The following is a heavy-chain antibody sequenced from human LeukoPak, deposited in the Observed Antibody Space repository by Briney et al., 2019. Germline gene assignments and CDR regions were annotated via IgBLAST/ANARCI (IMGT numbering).Heavy chain of an antibody. V-gene: IGHV3-33*01. Sequence: PGGSLRLSCAASGFTFSSYGMHWVRQAPGKGLDWVTVIWYDGSNKYYADSVKGRFTISRDNSKNTLYLQMNSLRAEDTAVYYCARTGIYCSGGSCYYYYGMDVWGKGTTVTVSS. D-gene: IGHD2-15*01. CDR1: GFTFSSYG. J-gene: IGHJ6*04. CDR2: IWYDGSNK. CDR3: ARTGIYCSGGSCYYYYGMDV.